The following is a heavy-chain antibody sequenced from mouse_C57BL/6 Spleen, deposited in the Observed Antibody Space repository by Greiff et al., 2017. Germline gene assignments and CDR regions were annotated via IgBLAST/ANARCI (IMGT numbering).Heavy chain of an antibody. CDR1: GYAFSSYW. Sequence: VKLMESGAELVKPGASVKISCKASGYAFSSYWMNWVKQRPGKGLEWIGQIYPGDGDTNYNGKFKGKATLTADKSSSTAYMQLSSLTSEDSAVYFCAEGSSGYAMAYWGQGTSVTVSS. D-gene: IGHD1-1*01. V-gene: IGHV1-80*01. J-gene: IGHJ4*01. CDR2: IYPGDGDT. CDR3: AEGSSGYAMAY.